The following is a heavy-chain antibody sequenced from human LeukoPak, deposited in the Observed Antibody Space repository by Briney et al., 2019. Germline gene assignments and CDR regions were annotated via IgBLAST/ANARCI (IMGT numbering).Heavy chain of an antibody. Sequence: GGSLRLSCAASGFTFSSYAMSWVRQAPGKGLEWVSAISGSDGSTYYADSVKGRFTISRDNSKNTLYLQMNSLSAEDTAVCYCEKDLGGSGDYRPYWGQGSVVTVPS. V-gene: IGHV3-23*01. CDR1: GFTFSSYA. J-gene: IGHJ4*02. CDR2: ISGSDGST. D-gene: IGHD2-21*02. CDR3: EKDLGGSGDYRPY.